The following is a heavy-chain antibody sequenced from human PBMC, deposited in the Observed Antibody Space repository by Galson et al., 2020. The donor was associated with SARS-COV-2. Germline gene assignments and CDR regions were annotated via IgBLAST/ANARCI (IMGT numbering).Heavy chain of an antibody. CDR3: ARGQRIFYYYDSSGYYFDP. Sequence: ASVKVSCKASGYTFTSYDINWVRQATGQGLEWMGWMNPNSGNTGYAQKFQGRVTMTRNTSISTAYMELSSLRSEDTAVYYCARGQRIFYYYDSSGYYFDPWGQGTLVTVSS. D-gene: IGHD3-22*01. V-gene: IGHV1-8*01. CDR2: MNPNSGNT. CDR1: GYTFTSYD. J-gene: IGHJ5*02.